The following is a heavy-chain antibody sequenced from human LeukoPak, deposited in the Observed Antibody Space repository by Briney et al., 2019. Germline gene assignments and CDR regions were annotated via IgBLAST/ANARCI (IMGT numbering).Heavy chain of an antibody. CDR3: ARDGYRNLIYYYYYMDV. CDR1: GFTFSSYA. CDR2: MSYDGSNK. D-gene: IGHD1-14*01. Sequence: GRSLRLSCAASGFTFSSYAMHWVRQAPGKGLEWVAVMSYDGSNKYYADSVKGRFTISRDNSKNTLYLQMNRLRAEDTAVYYCARDGYRNLIYYYYYMDVWGKGTTVTVSS. V-gene: IGHV3-30*01. J-gene: IGHJ6*03.